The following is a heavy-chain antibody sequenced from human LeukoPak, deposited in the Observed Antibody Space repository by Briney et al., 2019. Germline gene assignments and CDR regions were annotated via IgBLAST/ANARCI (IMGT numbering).Heavy chain of an antibody. CDR1: GYTFTSNY. J-gene: IGHJ4*02. CDR3: ARGFRRAARKFDY. Sequence: ASVKVPCKASGYTFTSNYIHWVRQATGQGLEWMGWMNPNSGNIGYAQKFQGRVIMTRNTSISTAYMELSSLRSEDTAMYYCARGFRRAARKFDYWGQGTLVTVSS. V-gene: IGHV1-8*02. D-gene: IGHD6-6*01. CDR2: MNPNSGNI.